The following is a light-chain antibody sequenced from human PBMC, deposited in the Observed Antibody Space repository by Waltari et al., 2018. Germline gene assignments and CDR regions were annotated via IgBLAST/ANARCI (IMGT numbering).Light chain of an antibody. CDR2: AAS. J-gene: IGKJ2*01. CDR3: QQSYSTPPMYT. CDR1: QSISSY. V-gene: IGKV1-39*01. Sequence: DIQMTQSPSSLSASVGDRATIPCRASQSISSYVNWYQQKPGKAPKLLIYAASSLQSGVPSRFSGSGSGTDFTLTISSLQPEDFATYYCQQSYSTPPMYTFGQGTKLEIK.